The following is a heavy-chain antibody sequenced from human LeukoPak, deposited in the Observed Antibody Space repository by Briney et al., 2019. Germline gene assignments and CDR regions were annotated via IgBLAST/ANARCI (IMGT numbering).Heavy chain of an antibody. Sequence: TSETLTLTCTVSGGSISTHYWNWMRQPPGKGLEWIGYLYNSGSTNYNPSLKSRLTISVDMSKNQLSLKLSSVTAADTAVYYCARGVTSPLHAFAIWGQGTMVTVSS. CDR1: GGSISTHY. CDR2: LYNSGST. J-gene: IGHJ3*02. CDR3: ARGVTSPLHAFAI. D-gene: IGHD1-26*01. V-gene: IGHV4-59*11.